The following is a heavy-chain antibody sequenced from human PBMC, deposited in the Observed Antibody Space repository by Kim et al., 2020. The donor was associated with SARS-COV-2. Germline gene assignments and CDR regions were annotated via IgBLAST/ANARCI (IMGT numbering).Heavy chain of an antibody. CDR3: AKEGGYCSSTSCYTSDDAFDI. CDR1: GFTFSSYG. D-gene: IGHD2-2*02. J-gene: IGHJ3*02. Sequence: GGSLRLSCAASGFTFSSYGMHWVRQAPGKGLEWVAVISYDGSNKYYADSVKGRFTISRDNSKNTLYLQMNSLRAEDTAVYYCAKEGGYCSSTSCYTSDDAFDIWGQGTMV. V-gene: IGHV3-30*18. CDR2: ISYDGSNK.